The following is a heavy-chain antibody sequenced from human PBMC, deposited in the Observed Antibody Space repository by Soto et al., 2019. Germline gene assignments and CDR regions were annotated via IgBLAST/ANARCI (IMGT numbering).Heavy chain of an antibody. CDR1: GGTFSSYA. V-gene: IGHV1-69*01. CDR3: ARVGDCSSTSCYTGDFDY. D-gene: IGHD2-2*02. J-gene: IGHJ4*02. Sequence: QVQLVQSGAEVKKPGSSVKVSCKASGGTFSSYAISWVRQAPGQGLEWMGGIIPIFGTANYAQKFQGRVTITADQSTSTAYMELSSLRSEDTAVYYCARVGDCSSTSCYTGDFDYWGQGSLVTVSS. CDR2: IIPIFGTA.